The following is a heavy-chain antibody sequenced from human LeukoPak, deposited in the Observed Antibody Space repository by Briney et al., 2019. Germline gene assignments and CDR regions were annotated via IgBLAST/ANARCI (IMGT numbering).Heavy chain of an antibody. CDR3: ARQAGYGSGSYYDYFDY. V-gene: IGHV4-39*01. CDR1: GGSISSSNYY. CDR2: SYYSGST. Sequence: SETLSLTCTVSGGSISSSNYYWGWIRQPPEKGLEWIGSSYYSGSTYYNPSLKNRVTISVHTSKNHFSLRLSSVTAADTAVYYCARQAGYGSGSYYDYFDYWGQGTLVTVSS. J-gene: IGHJ4*02. D-gene: IGHD3-10*01.